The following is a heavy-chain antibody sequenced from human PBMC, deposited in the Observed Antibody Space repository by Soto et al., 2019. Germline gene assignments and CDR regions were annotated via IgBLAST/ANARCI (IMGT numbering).Heavy chain of an antibody. CDR1: GFTFSSHW. CDR3: ARGDNPEY. J-gene: IGHJ4*02. CDR2: INEDGSEK. Sequence: EVQLVESGGGLVQPGGSLRLSCAASGFTFSSHWMTWVRQAPGKGLEWVANINEDGSEKYYMDSVKGRFTISRDNAKNSLYLQMNSLRAEDTAVFYCARGDNPEYWGQGTLVNVSS. D-gene: IGHD1-1*01. V-gene: IGHV3-7*01.